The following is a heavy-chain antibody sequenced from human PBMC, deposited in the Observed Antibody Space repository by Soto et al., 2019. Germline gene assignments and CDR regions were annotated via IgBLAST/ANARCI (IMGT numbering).Heavy chain of an antibody. Sequence: SESLALTCTVSGGSISSYYWSWIRQPPGKGLEWIGYIYYSGSTNYNPSLKSRVTISVDTSKNQFSLKLSSVTAADTAVYYCARGLQPAVAAKRYRRNDFDIWGQGKMVTVSS. CDR2: IYYSGST. D-gene: IGHD6-19*01. CDR1: GGSISSYY. J-gene: IGHJ3*02. V-gene: IGHV4-59*01. CDR3: ARGLQPAVAAKRYRRNDFDI.